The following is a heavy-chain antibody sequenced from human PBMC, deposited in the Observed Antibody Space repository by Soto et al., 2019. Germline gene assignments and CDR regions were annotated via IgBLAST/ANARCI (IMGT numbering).Heavy chain of an antibody. V-gene: IGHV1-18*01. CDR2: ISGYNGKT. CDR1: GYTFSNHY. Sequence: QVQLVQSGSEVKKPGASVKVSCTASGYTFSNHYISWVRLAPGQGFEWMGWISGYNGKTHYAQKVQDRVTMTTDTSTNTAYMELTSLRSDDTAIYYCARENTDILTGYPIVWFDPWGQGTLVTVSS. J-gene: IGHJ5*02. D-gene: IGHD3-9*01. CDR3: ARENTDILTGYPIVWFDP.